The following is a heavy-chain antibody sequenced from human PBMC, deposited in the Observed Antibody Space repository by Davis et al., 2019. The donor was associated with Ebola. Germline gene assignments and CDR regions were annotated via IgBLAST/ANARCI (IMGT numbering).Heavy chain of an antibody. CDR1: SFPFSVYF. D-gene: IGHD1/OR15-1a*01. V-gene: IGHV3-72*01. J-gene: IGHJ4*02. CDR2: SRNKENRYST. CDR3: VTENWYRFES. Sequence: GESLKISCAASSFPFSVYFMDCVRLTPGKGLEWVGLSRNKENRYSTEYAASVKGRFTISRDDSKNLLYLEMNGLRTEDTAVYYCVTENWYRFESWGQGTLVTVSS.